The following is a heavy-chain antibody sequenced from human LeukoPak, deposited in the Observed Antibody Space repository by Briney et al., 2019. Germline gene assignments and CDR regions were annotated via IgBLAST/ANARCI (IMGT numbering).Heavy chain of an antibody. CDR3: AREYCSGGSCYRDDAFDI. Sequence: GGSLRLSCVASGFTFSSYWMSWVRQAPGKGLEWVANIKQDGSERYYVVSVKGRFTISRDNAKNSLYLQMNSLRAEDTAVYYCAREYCSGGSCYRDDAFDIWGQGTMVSVSS. CDR1: GFTFSSYW. J-gene: IGHJ3*02. CDR2: IKQDGSER. V-gene: IGHV3-7*04. D-gene: IGHD2-15*01.